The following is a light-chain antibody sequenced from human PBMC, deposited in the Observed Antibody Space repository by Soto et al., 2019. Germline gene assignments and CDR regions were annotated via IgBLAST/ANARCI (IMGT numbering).Light chain of an antibody. CDR3: QQYNNWPLT. CDR2: GAS. Sequence: EIVMTQSPATLSGSPGERSTLSCSASQSVSSNLAWYQQKPGQAPRLLIYGASTRATGIPARFSGSGSGTEFTLTISSLQSEDFAVYYCQQYNNWPLTFGGGTKVDIK. CDR1: QSVSSN. J-gene: IGKJ4*01. V-gene: IGKV3-15*01.